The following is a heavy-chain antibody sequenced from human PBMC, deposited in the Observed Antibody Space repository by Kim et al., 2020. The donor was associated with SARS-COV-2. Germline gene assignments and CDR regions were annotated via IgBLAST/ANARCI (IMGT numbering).Heavy chain of an antibody. CDR3: ARVPYYYGSGSSS. Sequence: YSQKFQGRVTITRDTSASTAYMELSSLRSEDTAVYYCARVPYYYGSGSSSWGQGTMVTVSS. D-gene: IGHD3-10*01. V-gene: IGHV1-3*01. J-gene: IGHJ3*01.